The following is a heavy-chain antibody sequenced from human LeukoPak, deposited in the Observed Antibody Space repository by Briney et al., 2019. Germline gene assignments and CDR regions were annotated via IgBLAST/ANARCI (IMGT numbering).Heavy chain of an antibody. CDR3: ARDRGGTLLDY. V-gene: IGHV4-61*02. CDR2: IYPTGTT. J-gene: IGHJ4*02. Sequence: SETLSLTCIVSGGSISNGHDYWARIRPPAGKGLEWVGRIYPTGTTNYNPSLKSGLSILVNTSKNQFTLKLSSVTGAGTAGYYCARDRGGTLLDYWGQGTLVTVSS. D-gene: IGHD2-15*01. CDR1: GGSISNGHDY.